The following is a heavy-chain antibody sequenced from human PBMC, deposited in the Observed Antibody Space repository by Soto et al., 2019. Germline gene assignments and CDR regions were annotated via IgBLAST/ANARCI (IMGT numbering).Heavy chain of an antibody. D-gene: IGHD1-26*01. CDR2: IIPIFGTA. Sequence: SVKVSCKASGGTFSSYAISWVRQAPGQGLEWMGGIIPIFGTANYAQKFQGRVTITADKSTSTAYMELSSLRSEDTAVYYCARVNSGCPGYMDVWGQGTTVTVSS. CDR3: ARVNSGCPGYMDV. CDR1: GGTFSSYA. V-gene: IGHV1-69*06. J-gene: IGHJ6*02.